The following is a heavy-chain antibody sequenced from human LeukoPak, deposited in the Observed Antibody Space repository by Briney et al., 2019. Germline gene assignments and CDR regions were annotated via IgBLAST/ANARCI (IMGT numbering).Heavy chain of an antibody. CDR2: INPNSGDT. J-gene: IGHJ5*02. D-gene: IGHD6-19*01. V-gene: IGHV1-2*02. Sequence: GASVKVSCKASGYTFTGYYMHWVRQAPGQGLEWMGWINPNSGDTKYAQRFQGRVTMTKDTSISTAYMELTRLTSDDTAVYYCARGASHSSGWYLWGQGTLVTVSS. CDR1: GYTFTGYY. CDR3: ARGASHSSGWYL.